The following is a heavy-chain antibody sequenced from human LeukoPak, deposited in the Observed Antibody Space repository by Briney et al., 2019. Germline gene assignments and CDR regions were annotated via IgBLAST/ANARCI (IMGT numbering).Heavy chain of an antibody. CDR1: GFTFSICA. V-gene: IGHV3-64D*06. Sequence: GGSLRLSCSASGFTFSICAMHWVRQAPGKGLEYLSGINNNGGTTNYADSVRGRFTISRDNFKNTLYLQMSSLRPEDTALYYCVKTMVTFGGIIRADAFDIWGQGTMVTVSS. CDR3: VKTMVTFGGIIRADAFDI. J-gene: IGHJ3*02. D-gene: IGHD3-16*01. CDR2: INNNGGTT.